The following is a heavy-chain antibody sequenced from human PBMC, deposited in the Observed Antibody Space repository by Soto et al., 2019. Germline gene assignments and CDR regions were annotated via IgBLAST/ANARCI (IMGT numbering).Heavy chain of an antibody. CDR3: ARGAHISGVTRCFDP. V-gene: IGHV4-34*01. CDR1: GESLSDHY. CDR2: IKQYGTT. D-gene: IGHD1-20*01. Sequence: QVQLQQWGAGLLKPSETLSLICAVSGESLSDHYWSWIRQSPGKGREWIGDIKQYGTTNYNPSLKSRVTISADASKNQFFLRLTSVTAADTAVYYCARGAHISGVTRCFDPWGQGTLVTVSS. J-gene: IGHJ5*02.